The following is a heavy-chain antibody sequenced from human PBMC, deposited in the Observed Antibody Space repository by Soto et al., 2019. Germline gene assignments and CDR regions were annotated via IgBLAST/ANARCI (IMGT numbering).Heavy chain of an antibody. Sequence: QVQLVESGGGVVQPGRSLRLSCAASGFTFSSYGMHWVRQAPGKGLEWVAVIWYDGSNKYYADSVKGRFTISRDNSRSTLYLQMNSLRAEDTAVYYCARPANYYDGSGYYVWGQGTLVTVSS. J-gene: IGHJ4*02. CDR3: ARPANYYDGSGYYV. CDR1: GFTFSSYG. V-gene: IGHV3-33*01. CDR2: IWYDGSNK. D-gene: IGHD3-22*01.